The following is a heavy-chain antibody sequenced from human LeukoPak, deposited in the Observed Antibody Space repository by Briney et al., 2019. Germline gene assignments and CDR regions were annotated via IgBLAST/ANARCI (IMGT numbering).Heavy chain of an antibody. CDR3: AKDPYYYDSSGYNHVDY. V-gene: IGHV3-30*02. D-gene: IGHD3-22*01. J-gene: IGHJ4*02. CDR1: GFSFSNHG. Sequence: GGSLRLSCAASGFSFSNHGMHWIRQAPGKGLEWVAFIPYDGSNKYYSDSVKGRFTISRDNSKNTLYLQMNSLRAEDTAVYYCAKDPYYYDSSGYNHVDYWGQGTLVTVSS. CDR2: IPYDGSNK.